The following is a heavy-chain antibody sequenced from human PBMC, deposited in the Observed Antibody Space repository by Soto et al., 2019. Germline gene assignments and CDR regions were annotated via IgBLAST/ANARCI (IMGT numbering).Heavy chain of an antibody. CDR2: IHSSGSI. V-gene: IGHV4-30-4*01. Sequence: LSLTCTVSGGSISSDDYYWSWIRQAPGRGLEWIGYIHSSGSIYYNPSLKSRATMSIDTAGNQFSLKVSSVTVADTAVYYCARDLDGLHDDTSGPFPRPGWGQGTLVTVSS. D-gene: IGHD3-22*01. CDR3: ARDLDGLHDDTSGPFPRPG. CDR1: GGSISSDDYY. J-gene: IGHJ1*01.